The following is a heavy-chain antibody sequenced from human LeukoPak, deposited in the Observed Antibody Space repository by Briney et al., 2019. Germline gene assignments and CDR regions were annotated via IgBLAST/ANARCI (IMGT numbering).Heavy chain of an antibody. CDR3: ARSDLHYDSSGYYPDAFDI. D-gene: IGHD3-22*01. J-gene: IGHJ3*02. CDR2: INPNSGGT. CDR1: GYTFTGYY. Sequence: ASVKVSCKASGYTFTGYYMHWVRQAPGQGLEWMGWINPNSGGTNYAQKFQGRVTMTRDTSISTAYMELSRLRSDDTAVYYCARSDLHYDSSGYYPDAFDIWGQGTMVTVSS. V-gene: IGHV1-2*02.